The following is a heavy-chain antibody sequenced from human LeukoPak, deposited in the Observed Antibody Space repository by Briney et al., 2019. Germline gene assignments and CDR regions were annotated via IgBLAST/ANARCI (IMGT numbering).Heavy chain of an antibody. CDR1: GFTVSSNS. Sequence: GGSLRLSCTVSGFTVSSNSMSWVRQAPGKGLEWVSFIYSDNTHYSDSVKGRFTISRDNSKNTLYLQMNSLRAEDTAVYYCTGIVVVIKENAFDIWGQGTMVTVSS. D-gene: IGHD3-22*01. CDR2: IYSDNT. V-gene: IGHV3-53*01. CDR3: TGIVVVIKENAFDI. J-gene: IGHJ3*02.